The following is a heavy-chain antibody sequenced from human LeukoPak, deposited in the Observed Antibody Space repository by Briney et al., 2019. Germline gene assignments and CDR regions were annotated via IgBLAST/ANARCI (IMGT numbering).Heavy chain of an antibody. Sequence: SVTLSLTCTVTGGSIGSFYWSWIRQPPGKGLEWIGHLHYSGRTNHNPSLKSRLTMLIDKSKNQFSLNLSSVTAADTAVYYCARVASKGGMDVWGQGTTVTVSS. CDR1: GGSIGSFY. J-gene: IGHJ6*02. CDR2: LHYSGRT. CDR3: ARVASKGGMDV. D-gene: IGHD5/OR15-5a*01. V-gene: IGHV4-59*01.